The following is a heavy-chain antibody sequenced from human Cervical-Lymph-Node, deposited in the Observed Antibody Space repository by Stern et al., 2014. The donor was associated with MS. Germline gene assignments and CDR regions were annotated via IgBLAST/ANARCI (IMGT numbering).Heavy chain of an antibody. CDR2: ITYSGTT. Sequence: VQLVESGPGLVKSSETLSLTCSFSGGCFSSYHWTWIRQPPGKGLEWIVYITYSGTTNYNSSLKSRVTISRDTSKNQFSLRLSSLTAADTAVYYCVRQGVGTYFDYWGEGSLVTVYS. D-gene: IGHD3-10*01. CDR1: GGCFSSYH. V-gene: IGHV4-59*08. J-gene: IGHJ4*02. CDR3: VRQGVGTYFDY.